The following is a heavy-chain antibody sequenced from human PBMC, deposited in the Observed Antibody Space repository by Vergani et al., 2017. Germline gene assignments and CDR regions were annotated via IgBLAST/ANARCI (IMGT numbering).Heavy chain of an antibody. CDR1: GFTFSSYW. Sequence: EVQLVESGGGLVQPGGSLRLSCAASGFTFSSYWMSWVRQAPGKGLEWVANIKQDGSEKYYVDSVKGRFTISRDNANNSLYLQMNSLRAEDTAVYYCARDHGRVAGTVDYWGQGTLVTVSS. V-gene: IGHV3-7*03. D-gene: IGHD6-19*01. CDR2: IKQDGSEK. CDR3: ARDHGRVAGTVDY. J-gene: IGHJ4*02.